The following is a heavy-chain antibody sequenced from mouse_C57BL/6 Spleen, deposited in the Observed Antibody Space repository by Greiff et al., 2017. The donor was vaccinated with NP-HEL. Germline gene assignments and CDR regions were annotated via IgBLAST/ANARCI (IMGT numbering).Heavy chain of an antibody. CDR3: ARGWLLRSYYFDY. J-gene: IGHJ2*01. CDR2: IDPSDSYT. Sequence: QVQLQQPGAELVKPGASVKLSCKASGYTFTSYWMQWVKQRPGQGLEWIGEIDPSDSYTNYNQKFKGKATLTVDTSSSTAYMQLSSLTSEDSAVYYCARGWLLRSYYFDYWGQGTTLTVSS. V-gene: IGHV1-50*01. D-gene: IGHD2-3*01. CDR1: GYTFTSYW.